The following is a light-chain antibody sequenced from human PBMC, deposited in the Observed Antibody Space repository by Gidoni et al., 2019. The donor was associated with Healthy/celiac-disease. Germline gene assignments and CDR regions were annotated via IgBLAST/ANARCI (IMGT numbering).Light chain of an antibody. J-gene: IGLJ1*01. CDR2: DVS. Sequence: QSALTQPASVSGSPGQSITISCTGTSSDVGRYNYVSWYQQPPGKAPKLMIYDVSNRPSGVSNRFSGSKSGNTASLTISGLQAEDEADYYCSSYTSSSTLVFGTGTKVTVL. CDR1: SSDVGRYNY. CDR3: SSYTSSSTLV. V-gene: IGLV2-14*01.